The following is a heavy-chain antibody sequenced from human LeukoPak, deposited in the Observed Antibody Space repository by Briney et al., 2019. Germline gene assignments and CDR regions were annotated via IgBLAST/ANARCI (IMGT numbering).Heavy chain of an antibody. Sequence: TSAKVSCKVSGYTLTELSMHWVRQAPGKGLEWMGGFDPEDGETIYAQKFQGRVTMTEDTSADTAYMELSSLRSEDTAVYYCATESYYGDYEGMGLPFDPWGQGTLVTVSS. CDR1: GYTLTELS. CDR3: ATESYYGDYEGMGLPFDP. D-gene: IGHD4-17*01. V-gene: IGHV1-24*01. J-gene: IGHJ5*02. CDR2: FDPEDGET.